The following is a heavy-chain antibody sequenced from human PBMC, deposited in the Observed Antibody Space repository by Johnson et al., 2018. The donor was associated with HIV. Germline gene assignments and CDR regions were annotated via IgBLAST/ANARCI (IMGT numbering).Heavy chain of an antibody. Sequence: QVQLVESGGGVVQPGRSLRLSCAASGFTFSSYAMHWVRQAPGKGLEWVALISFDGSNKYYADSVKGRFTISRDNSKNTLYLQMNSLRAEDTAVYYCAREGATIEGRSTFEIWGPGTMVTVSS. CDR1: GFTFSSYA. J-gene: IGHJ3*02. CDR2: ISFDGSNK. D-gene: IGHD5-24*01. CDR3: AREGATIEGRSTFEI. V-gene: IGHV3-30-3*01.